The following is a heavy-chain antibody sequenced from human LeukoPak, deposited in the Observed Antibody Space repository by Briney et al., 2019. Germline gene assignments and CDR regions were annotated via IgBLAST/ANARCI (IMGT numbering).Heavy chain of an antibody. CDR2: IYYSGST. J-gene: IGHJ3*02. CDR1: GGSISSYY. D-gene: IGHD1-7*01. CDR3: ARWNFSGAFDI. Sequence: PSETLSLTCTVSGGSISSYYWSWIRQPPGKGLEWIGYIYYSGSTNYNPSLKSRVTISVDTSKNQFSLKLSSVTAADTAVYYCARWNFSGAFDIWGQGTMVTVSS. V-gene: IGHV4-59*01.